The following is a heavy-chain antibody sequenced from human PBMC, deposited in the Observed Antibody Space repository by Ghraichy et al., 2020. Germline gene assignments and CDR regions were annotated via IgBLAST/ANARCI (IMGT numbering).Heavy chain of an antibody. D-gene: IGHD5-12*01. CDR3: ARLRWYFDL. J-gene: IGHJ2*01. Sequence: GSLRLSCTVSGGSISSSSYYWGWIRQPPGKGLEWIGSIYYSGSTYYNPSLKSRVTISVDTSKNQFSLKLSSVTAADTAVYYCARLRWYFDLWGRGTLVTVSS. V-gene: IGHV4-39*01. CDR2: IYYSGST. CDR1: GGSISSSSYY.